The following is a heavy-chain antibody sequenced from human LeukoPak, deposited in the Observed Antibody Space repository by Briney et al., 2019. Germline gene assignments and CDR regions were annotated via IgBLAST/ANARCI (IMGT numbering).Heavy chain of an antibody. J-gene: IGHJ2*01. V-gene: IGHV1-8*01. CDR2: VSPTSGKT. Sequence: GASVKVSCKASGYTFTNYDFNWVRQATGQGLEWMRWVSPTSGKTEYAQKFQGRVTMTRDASISIVYMELNSLRSEDTAVYYCARGRVVWFGAGWYYDLWGRGTLVTVSS. CDR1: GYTFTNYD. D-gene: IGHD3-10*01. CDR3: ARGRVVWFGAGWYYDL.